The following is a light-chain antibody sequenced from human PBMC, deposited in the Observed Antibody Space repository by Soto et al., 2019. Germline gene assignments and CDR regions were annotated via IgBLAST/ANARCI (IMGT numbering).Light chain of an antibody. Sequence: QSALTQPPSASGSPGQSVTISCTGTSGDVGRYNYVSWYQQHPGKAPKLMIFEVSKRPSGVPDRFSASKSGNTASLTVSGRQAEDEADYYFASYTGSNTLVVFGGGTKLTVL. CDR1: SGDVGRYNY. V-gene: IGLV2-8*01. J-gene: IGLJ2*01. CDR2: EVS. CDR3: ASYTGSNTLVV.